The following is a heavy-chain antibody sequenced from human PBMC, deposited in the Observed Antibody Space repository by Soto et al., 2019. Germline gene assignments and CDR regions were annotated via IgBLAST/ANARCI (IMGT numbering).Heavy chain of an antibody. V-gene: IGHV4-28*01. CDR1: GYSISTSNW. J-gene: IGHJ4*02. CDR3: ARREIQGPIDY. Sequence: SDTLSLTCAVSGYSISTSNWWALFRQPPGKGLEWIGSNYYSGTTYYNPSLKSRVTMSVDTSKSQFSLKLNSVTAVDTAVYYCARREIQGPIDYWGQGTLVSVS. D-gene: IGHD1-26*01. CDR2: NYYSGTT.